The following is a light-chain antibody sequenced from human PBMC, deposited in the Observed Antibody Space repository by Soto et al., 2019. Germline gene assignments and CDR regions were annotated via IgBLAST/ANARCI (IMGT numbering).Light chain of an antibody. V-gene: IGKV3-20*01. Sequence: IVLTQSPGTLSFSPGERATLSCRASQSVSSNYLAWYQQKPGQAPRLLIYGASSRATGIPDRFSGSGSGTDFTLTIRRLEPGDFAVSYCQQYGGSPRTFGQGTKVDIK. CDR2: GAS. CDR3: QQYGGSPRT. J-gene: IGKJ1*01. CDR1: QSVSSNY.